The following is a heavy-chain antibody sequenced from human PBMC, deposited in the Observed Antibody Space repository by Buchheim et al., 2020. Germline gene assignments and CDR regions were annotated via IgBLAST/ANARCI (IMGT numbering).Heavy chain of an antibody. CDR1: GGSISSGGYY. D-gene: IGHD3-10*01. J-gene: IGHJ6*02. Sequence: QVQLQESGPGLVKPSQTLSLTCTVSGGSISSGGYYWSWIRQHPGKGLEWIGYIYYSGSTYYNPSLKSRVTISVDTSKNQFSLKLSSVTAADTAVYYCARDRLGYYGSGRTPNYYYYYGMDVWGQGTT. V-gene: IGHV4-31*03. CDR3: ARDRLGYYGSGRTPNYYYYYGMDV. CDR2: IYYSGST.